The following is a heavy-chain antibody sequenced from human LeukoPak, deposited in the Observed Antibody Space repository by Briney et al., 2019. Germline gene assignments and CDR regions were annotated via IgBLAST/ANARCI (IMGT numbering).Heavy chain of an antibody. V-gene: IGHV3-33*04. CDR3: PRWGSGGPLDY. J-gene: IGHJ4*02. CDR1: GFTFSSYG. D-gene: IGHD4-23*01. Sequence: GGSLRLSCAASGFTFSSYGMHWVRQAPGKGLEWVAVIWSEGNNKYYADSVKGRFTISRDNSKNTLYLQMNSLRDEDTAVYYCPRWGSGGPLDYWGQGTLVTVSS. CDR2: IWSEGNNK.